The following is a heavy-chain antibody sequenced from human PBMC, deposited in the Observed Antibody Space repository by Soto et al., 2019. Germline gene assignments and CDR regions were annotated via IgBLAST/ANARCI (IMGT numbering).Heavy chain of an antibody. J-gene: IGHJ4*02. CDR1: GYTFTSYA. Sequence: ASVKVSCKASGYTFTSYAMHWVRQAPGQRLEWMGWINAGNGNTKYSQKFQGRVTITRDASASTAYMELSSLRSEDTAVYYCARGAYYCSGGSCYRDFDYWGQGTLVTSPQ. V-gene: IGHV1-3*01. CDR3: ARGAYYCSGGSCYRDFDY. CDR2: INAGNGNT. D-gene: IGHD2-15*01.